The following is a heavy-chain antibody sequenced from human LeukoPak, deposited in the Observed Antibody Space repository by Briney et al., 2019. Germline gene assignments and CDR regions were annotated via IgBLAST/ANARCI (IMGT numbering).Heavy chain of an antibody. J-gene: IGHJ4*02. CDR3: ARYLSASGSFDY. Sequence: SETLSLTCTVSGGSISSSSYHWGWIRQPPGKGLEWIGSTFYSGSTYYNPSLKSRVTISVDTSKNQFSLKLSSVTAADTALHYCARYLSASGSFDYWGQGTLVTVSS. D-gene: IGHD3-10*01. CDR1: GGSISSSSYH. V-gene: IGHV4-39*01. CDR2: TFYSGST.